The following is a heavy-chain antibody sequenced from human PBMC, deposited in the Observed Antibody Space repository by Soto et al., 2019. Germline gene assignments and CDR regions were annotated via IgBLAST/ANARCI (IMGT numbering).Heavy chain of an antibody. J-gene: IGHJ4*02. CDR2: ISGSGGST. Sequence: PGGSLRLSCAASGFTFGTYAMSWVRQAPGKGLEWVSTISGSGGSTYYADSVVGRFTISRDNSKNTLYLQMNSLRAEDTAVYYCARGIIAAAKPYFDYWGQGTLVTVSS. V-gene: IGHV3-23*01. D-gene: IGHD6-13*01. CDR3: ARGIIAAAKPYFDY. CDR1: GFTFGTYA.